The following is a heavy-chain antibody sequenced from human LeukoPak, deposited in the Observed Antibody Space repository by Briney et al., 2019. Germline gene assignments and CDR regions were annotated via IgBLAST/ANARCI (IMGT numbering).Heavy chain of an antibody. V-gene: IGHV4-39*01. CDR2: IYYSGST. CDR3: ARHGLVRLAAAGFDY. J-gene: IGHJ4*02. D-gene: IGHD6-13*01. Sequence: SETLSLTCTVSGGSISSGSYYWGWIRQPPGKGLEWIGSIYYSGSTYYNPSLKSRVTISVDTSKNQFSLKLSSVTAADTAVYYCARHGLVRLAAAGFDYWGQGTLVTVSS. CDR1: GGSISSGSYY.